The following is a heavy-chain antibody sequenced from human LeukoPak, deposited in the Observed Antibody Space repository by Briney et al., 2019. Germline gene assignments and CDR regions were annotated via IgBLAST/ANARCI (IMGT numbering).Heavy chain of an antibody. CDR3: ARHRYSSSWTHPYYFDY. Sequence: PSETLSLTCSVSGGSISSGVYYWSWLRQPPGKGLEWIGYIYYSGRTYYNPSLKSRVTISVDTSKNQFSLKLSSVTAADTAVYYCARHRYSSSWTHPYYFDYWGQGNLVTVSS. CDR2: IYYSGRT. J-gene: IGHJ4*02. D-gene: IGHD6-13*01. CDR1: GGSISSGVYY. V-gene: IGHV4-39*01.